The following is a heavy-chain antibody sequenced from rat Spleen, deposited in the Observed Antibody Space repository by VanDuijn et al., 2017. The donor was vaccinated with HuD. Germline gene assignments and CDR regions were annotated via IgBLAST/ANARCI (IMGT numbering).Heavy chain of an antibody. CDR3: ARPSMYTTDYYGDYFDY. J-gene: IGHJ2*01. CDR1: GFTLSDYV. D-gene: IGHD1-6*01. Sequence: EVQLVESGGGLVQPGRSLKLSCAASGFTLSDYVMHWIRQAPGTGLEWIACISTTGSDTYYLDYVKGRFTVSRDNAKSTLYLQMDSLRSEDTATYYCARPSMYTTDYYGDYFDYWGQGVMVTVSS. CDR2: ISTTGSDT. V-gene: IGHV5-19*01.